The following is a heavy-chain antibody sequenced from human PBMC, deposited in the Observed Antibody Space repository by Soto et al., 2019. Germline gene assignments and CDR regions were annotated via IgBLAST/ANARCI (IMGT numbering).Heavy chain of an antibody. Sequence: QVQLSQSGAEVKKAGASVKVSCKACGYTFSRYGISWVRQATGQGLERRGWISAYNGNTNSGTKLKGRGTMTTDTSTSADYRDLRRLRSDDTAFYDCARNKGDWAESYYGYWGQGTLFTVAS. D-gene: IGHD3-10*01. CDR1: GYTFSRYG. J-gene: IGHJ1*01. V-gene: IGHV1-18*01. CDR3: ARNKGDWAESYYGY. CDR2: ISAYNGNT.